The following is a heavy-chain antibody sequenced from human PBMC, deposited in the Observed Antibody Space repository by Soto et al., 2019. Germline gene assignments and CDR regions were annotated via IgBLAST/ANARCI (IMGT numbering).Heavy chain of an antibody. D-gene: IGHD3-10*01. CDR1: GYAFTSYD. Sequence: GVSVKVSCKVSGYAFTSYDINWVRHANGQGLEWMGWMNPNSGNTGYAQKFQGRVTMTRNTSISTAYMELSSLRSEDTAVYYCARGLWFGDKSRYYYYYYMDVWGKGTTVTVSS. CDR3: ARGLWFGDKSRYYYYYYMDV. J-gene: IGHJ6*03. CDR2: MNPNSGNT. V-gene: IGHV1-8*01.